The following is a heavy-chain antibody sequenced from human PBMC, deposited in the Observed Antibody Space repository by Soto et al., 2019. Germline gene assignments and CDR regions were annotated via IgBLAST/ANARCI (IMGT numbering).Heavy chain of an antibody. V-gene: IGHV4-59*01. D-gene: IGHD3-3*01. Sequence: SETLSLTCTVSGGSISSYYWSWIRQPPGKGLEWIGYIYYSGSTNYNPSLKSRVTISVDTSKNQFSLKLSSVTAADTAVYYCAGDDFWSGYYTPWGQGTLVTVSS. CDR3: AGDDFWSGYYTP. CDR1: GGSISSYY. J-gene: IGHJ5*02. CDR2: IYYSGST.